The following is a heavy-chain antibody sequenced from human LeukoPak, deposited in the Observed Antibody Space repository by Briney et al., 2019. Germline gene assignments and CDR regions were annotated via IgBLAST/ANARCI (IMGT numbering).Heavy chain of an antibody. D-gene: IGHD3-10*01. Sequence: SETLSLTCAVYGGSFSGYYWSWIRQPPGKGLEWIGEINHSGSTNYNPSLKSRVTISVGTSKNQFSLKLSSVTAADTAVYYCARGRWYYGSGSYSTTKYYYYGMDVWGQGTTVTVSS. CDR2: INHSGST. J-gene: IGHJ6*02. CDR3: ARGRWYYGSGSYSTTKYYYYGMDV. V-gene: IGHV4-34*01. CDR1: GGSFSGYY.